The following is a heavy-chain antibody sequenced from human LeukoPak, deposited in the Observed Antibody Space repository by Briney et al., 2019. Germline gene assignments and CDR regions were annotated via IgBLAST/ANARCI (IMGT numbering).Heavy chain of an antibody. J-gene: IGHJ4*02. V-gene: IGHV4-59*01. D-gene: IGHD3-3*01. CDR1: GGSISSYY. CDR2: IYYSGST. Sequence: SQTLSLTCTVSGGSISSYYWSWIRQPPGKGLEWIGYIYYSGSTNYNPSLKSRVTISVDTSKNQFSLKLSSVTAADTAVYYCARGGTIFGVFYFDYWGQGTLVTVSS. CDR3: ARGGTIFGVFYFDY.